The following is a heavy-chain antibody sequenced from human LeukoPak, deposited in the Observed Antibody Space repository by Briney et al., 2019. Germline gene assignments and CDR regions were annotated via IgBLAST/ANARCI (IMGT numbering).Heavy chain of an antibody. V-gene: IGHV4-39*07. D-gene: IGHD1-26*01. Sequence: PSETLSLTCTVSGGSISSSSYYWGWIRQPPGKGLEWIGSIYYSGSTYYNPSLKSRVTISVDTSKNQFSLKLSSVTAADTAVYYCARGNGGSYHMAPFDYWGQGTLVTVSS. J-gene: IGHJ4*02. CDR3: ARGNGGSYHMAPFDY. CDR1: GGSISSSSYY. CDR2: IYYSGST.